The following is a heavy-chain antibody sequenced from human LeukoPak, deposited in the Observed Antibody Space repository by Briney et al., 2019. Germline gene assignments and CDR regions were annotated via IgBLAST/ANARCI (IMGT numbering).Heavy chain of an antibody. Sequence: PGGSLRLSCAASGFTFSRYWMNWVRQAPGKGLEWVANIKQDGSEKYYVDSVKGRFTISRDNAKNSLYLQMNSLRAEDTAVYYCASLTISNFDYWGQGTLVTVSS. D-gene: IGHD5-24*01. J-gene: IGHJ4*02. CDR2: IKQDGSEK. CDR1: GFTFSRYW. V-gene: IGHV3-7*01. CDR3: ASLTISNFDY.